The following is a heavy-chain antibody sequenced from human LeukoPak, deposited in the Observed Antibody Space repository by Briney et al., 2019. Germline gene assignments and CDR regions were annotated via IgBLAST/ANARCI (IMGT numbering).Heavy chain of an antibody. V-gene: IGHV3-66*01. CDR3: ARVGYTDTWYSSPPFDY. CDR1: GFTFSSYA. D-gene: IGHD2-15*01. J-gene: IGHJ4*02. CDR2: IYSGGST. Sequence: GGSLRLSCAASGFTFSSYAMSWVRQAPGKGLEWVSVIYSGGSTYYADSVKGRFTISRDISKNILYLRMNSLRAEDTALYYCARVGYTDTWYSSPPFDYWGQGTLVTVSS.